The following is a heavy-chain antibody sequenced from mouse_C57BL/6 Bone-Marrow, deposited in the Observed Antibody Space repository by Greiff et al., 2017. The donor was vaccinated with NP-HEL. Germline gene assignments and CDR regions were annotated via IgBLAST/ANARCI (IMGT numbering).Heavy chain of an antibody. V-gene: IGHV1-54*01. CDR1: GYAFTNYL. CDR3: ARSDGYYGLDY. CDR2: INPGSGGT. D-gene: IGHD1-1*01. Sequence: VQRVESGAELVRPGTSVKVSCKASGYAFTNYLIEWVKQRPGQGLEWIGVINPGSGGTNYNEKFKGKATLTADKSSSTAYMQLSSLTSEDSAVYFCARSDGYYGLDYWGQGTTLTVSS. J-gene: IGHJ2*01.